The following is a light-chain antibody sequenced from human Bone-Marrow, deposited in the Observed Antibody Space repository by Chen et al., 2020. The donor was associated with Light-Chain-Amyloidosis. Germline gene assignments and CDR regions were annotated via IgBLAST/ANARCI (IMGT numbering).Light chain of an antibody. V-gene: IGLV3-25*03. CDR1: DLPTKY. CDR3: QSADSSGTYEVI. Sequence: SYELTQPPSVSVSPGQTARITCSGDDLPTKYAYWYQQKPGQAPVLVIHRDTERPSGISARVSGSSSGTTATLTISGGQAEDEADYHCQSADSSGTYEVIFGGGTKLPVL. CDR2: RDT. J-gene: IGLJ2*01.